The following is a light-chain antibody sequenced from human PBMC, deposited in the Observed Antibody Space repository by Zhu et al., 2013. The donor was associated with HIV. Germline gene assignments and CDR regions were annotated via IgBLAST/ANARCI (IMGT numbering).Light chain of an antibody. J-gene: IGKJ5*01. CDR1: QSISSY. V-gene: IGKV1-39*01. CDR2: AAS. CDR3: QQYNSYPIT. Sequence: DIQMTQSPSSLSASVGDRVTITCRASQSISSYLNWYQQKPGKAPKLLIYAASSLQSGVPSRFSGSGSGTDFTLTISSLHPEDFATYYCQQYNSYPITFGQGTRLEIK.